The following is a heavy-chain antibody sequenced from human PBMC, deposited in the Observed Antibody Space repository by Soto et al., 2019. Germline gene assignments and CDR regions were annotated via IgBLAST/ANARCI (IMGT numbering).Heavy chain of an antibody. D-gene: IGHD2-2*01. CDR1: GGTFSSYT. J-gene: IGHJ4*02. Sequence: QVQLVQSGAEVKKPGSSVKVSCKASGGTFSSYTISWVRQAPGQGLEWMGRIIPILGIANYAQKFQGRVTITAEKSTSTAYRELISLRSEDTAVYYCASLGYCSSTSCYWDYWGQGTLVTVSS. CDR2: IIPILGIA. V-gene: IGHV1-69*02. CDR3: ASLGYCSSTSCYWDY.